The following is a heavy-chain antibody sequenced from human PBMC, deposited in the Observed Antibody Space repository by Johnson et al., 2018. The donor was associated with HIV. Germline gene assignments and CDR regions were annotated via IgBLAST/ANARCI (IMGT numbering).Heavy chain of an antibody. CDR3: AGGGGLTGSFDI. Sequence: QVQLVESGGGVVQPGGSLRLSCAASGFTFSSYGMHWVRQAPGKGLKWVAFIRYDGSNKYYADSVKGRFTISKDNSKKTLYLQMNSLRAEDTAGYYCAGGGGLTGSFDIWGQGTMVTVSS. CDR1: GFTFSSYG. V-gene: IGHV3-30*02. CDR2: IRYDGSNK. D-gene: IGHD3-16*01. J-gene: IGHJ3*02.